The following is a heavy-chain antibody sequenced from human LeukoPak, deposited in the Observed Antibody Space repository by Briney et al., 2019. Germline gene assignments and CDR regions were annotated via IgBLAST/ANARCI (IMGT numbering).Heavy chain of an antibody. CDR2: IDYSGST. J-gene: IGHJ4*02. CDR1: ADSISSGGYS. V-gene: IGHV4-30-4*07. Sequence: SETLSLTCAVSADSISSGGYSWGWIRQPPGKGLEGIGYIDYSGSTYYNPSLKSRVTISEDVSKNRFSLKLSSVTAADTAMYYCARDRGIMTTFGGVIAKGAHYWGQGTLVTVSS. CDR3: ARDRGIMTTFGGVIAKGAHY. D-gene: IGHD3-16*02.